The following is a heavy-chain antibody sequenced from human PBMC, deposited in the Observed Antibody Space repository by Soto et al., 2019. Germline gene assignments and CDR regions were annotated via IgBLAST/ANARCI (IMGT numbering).Heavy chain of an antibody. CDR2: ISLYNGNT. V-gene: IGHV1-18*01. Sequence: QVQLVQSGAEVKKPGASVKVSCKASGYTFSSYGISWVRQAPGQGLEWMGWISLYNGNTNYAQKLQGRVTITTDTSTSTAYMELRGERSDDTALYYCARAPRDYSSSWYEFWGQGTLVTGSS. D-gene: IGHD6-13*01. J-gene: IGHJ5*01. CDR1: GYTFSSYG. CDR3: ARAPRDYSSSWYEF.